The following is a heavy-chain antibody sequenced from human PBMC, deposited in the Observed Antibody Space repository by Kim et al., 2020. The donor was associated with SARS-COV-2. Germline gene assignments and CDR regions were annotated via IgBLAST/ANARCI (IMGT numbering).Heavy chain of an antibody. J-gene: IGHJ4*02. Sequence: GGSLRLSCAGSGFTFSTYSMNWVRQAPGKGLEWVSSIGTSGSNTYYADSMKGRFTISRDNAKNSLYLQMNSLRAEDTAVYYCVKEVDGVGELEYWGQGTLVTVSS. V-gene: IGHV3-21*04. CDR2: IGTSGSNT. CDR1: GFTFSTYS. D-gene: IGHD2-15*01. CDR3: VKEVDGVGELEY.